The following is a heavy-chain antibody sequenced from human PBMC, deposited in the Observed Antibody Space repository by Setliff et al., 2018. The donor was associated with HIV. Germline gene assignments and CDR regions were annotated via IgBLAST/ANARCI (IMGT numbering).Heavy chain of an antibody. D-gene: IGHD3-10*01. CDR3: ARGPSINTIRARGYYMDV. J-gene: IGHJ6*03. V-gene: IGHV4-4*08. Sequence: PSETLSLTCDVSGGSISDFYWSWIRQSPRWGLEWIGYVHTSGSSNYNPSLSSRVTISVDTSTNQFSLRLSSVTAADTAVYYCARGPSINTIRARGYYMDVWAKGTTVTSP. CDR1: GGSISDFY. CDR2: VHTSGSS.